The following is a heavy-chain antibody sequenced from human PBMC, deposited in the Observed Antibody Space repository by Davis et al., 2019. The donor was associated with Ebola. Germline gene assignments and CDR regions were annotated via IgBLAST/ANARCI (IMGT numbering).Heavy chain of an antibody. CDR2: IYYSGST. D-gene: IGHD6-19*01. Sequence: MPSETLSLTCTVSGGSISSGDYYWSWIRQPPGKGLEWIGYIYYSGSTYYNPSLKSRVTISVDTSKNQFSLKLSSVTAADTAVYYCARSLVVAGISVLQKDWYFDLWGRGTLVTVSS. CDR1: GGSISSGDYY. J-gene: IGHJ2*01. CDR3: ARSLVVAGISVLQKDWYFDL. V-gene: IGHV4-30-4*02.